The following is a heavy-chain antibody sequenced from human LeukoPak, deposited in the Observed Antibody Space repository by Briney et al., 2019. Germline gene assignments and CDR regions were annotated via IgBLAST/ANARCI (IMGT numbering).Heavy chain of an antibody. D-gene: IGHD3-10*01. J-gene: IGHJ4*02. V-gene: IGHV4-39*01. Sequence: SETLSLTCTVSGGSISGSDYYWGWIRQPPGKGLEWIGPIYYSGTTYYNPSLKSRVTISVDTSKNQFSLNLSSVTAADTAVYYCARQSYDAGSYSVLDHWGQGTLVTVSS. CDR3: ARQSYDAGSYSVLDH. CDR1: GGSISGSDYY. CDR2: IYYSGTT.